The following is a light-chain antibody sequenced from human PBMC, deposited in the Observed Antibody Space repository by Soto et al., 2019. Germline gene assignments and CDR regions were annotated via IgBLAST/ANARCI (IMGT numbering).Light chain of an antibody. CDR1: QSLLHSNGYNY. V-gene: IGKV2-28*01. J-gene: IGKJ2*01. Sequence: DIVMTQSPLSLPVTPGEPASISCRSSQSLLHSNGYNYLDWYLQKPGQSPQLLISLGSNRASGVSDRFSGSGSGTDCTQKVSRVEAEDVGIYYCMQALQTPYTFGQGTKLEVK. CDR3: MQALQTPYT. CDR2: LGS.